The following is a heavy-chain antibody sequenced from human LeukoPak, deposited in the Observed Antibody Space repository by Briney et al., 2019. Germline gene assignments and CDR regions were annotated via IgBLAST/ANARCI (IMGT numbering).Heavy chain of an antibody. Sequence: ASVKVSCKASGYSFTTWYIHWVRQAPGQGLEWMGRINPNSGDTDYAQKLQGWVTVTRDTSISTVYMELNSLTSDDSAVYYCASPGTTRGFDFWGQGTLVTVSS. CDR2: INPNSGDT. V-gene: IGHV1-2*04. D-gene: IGHD3-10*01. J-gene: IGHJ4*02. CDR1: GYSFTTWY. CDR3: ASPGTTRGFDF.